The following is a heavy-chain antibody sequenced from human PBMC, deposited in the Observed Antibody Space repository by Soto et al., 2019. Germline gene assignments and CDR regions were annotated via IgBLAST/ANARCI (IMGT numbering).Heavy chain of an antibody. Sequence: ASVKVSCKASGGTFSSYTISWVRQAPGQGLEWMGGIIPIFGTANYAQKFQGRVTITADESTSTAYMELSSLRSEDTAVYYCARAGASRYYGMDVWGQGTTVTVSS. J-gene: IGHJ6*02. CDR2: IIPIFGTA. CDR3: ARAGASRYYGMDV. CDR1: GGTFSSYT. D-gene: IGHD1-26*01. V-gene: IGHV1-69*13.